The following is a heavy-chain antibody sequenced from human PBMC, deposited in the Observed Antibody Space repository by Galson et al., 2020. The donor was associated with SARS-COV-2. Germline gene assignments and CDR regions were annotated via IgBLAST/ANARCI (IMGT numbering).Heavy chain of an antibody. CDR1: GYNVTSNRAA. Sequence: SQTLPLPCALSGYNVTSNRAAWNWIRQPPSRGLDWLGRKYYTSKWNNDYAVSMKGRLIINADTSENQFSLQLDSVTPEDTAVYYCARDPSDWTFFDYWGQGTLVTVSS. CDR3: ARDPSDWTFFDY. D-gene: IGHD1-1*01. CDR2: KYYTSKWNN. J-gene: IGHJ4*02. V-gene: IGHV6-1*01.